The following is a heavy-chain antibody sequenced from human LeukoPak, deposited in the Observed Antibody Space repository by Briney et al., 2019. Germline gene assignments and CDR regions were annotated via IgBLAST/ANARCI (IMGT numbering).Heavy chain of an antibody. Sequence: GGSLRLSCAASGFTFSSFAMHWVRQAPGKGPEWASFILSDGGNKYYADSVKGRFTISRDNSQNTLYLQMNSLRAEDTAVYYCARDYYYDSSGSDAFDIWGQGTMVTVSS. V-gene: IGHV3-30-3*01. CDR1: GFTFSSFA. CDR3: ARDYYYDSSGSDAFDI. J-gene: IGHJ3*02. D-gene: IGHD3-22*01. CDR2: ILSDGGNK.